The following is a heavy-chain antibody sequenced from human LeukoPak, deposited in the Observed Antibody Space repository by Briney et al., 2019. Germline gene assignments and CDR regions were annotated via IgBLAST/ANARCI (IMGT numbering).Heavy chain of an antibody. V-gene: IGHV6-1*01. CDR2: TYYRSKWYN. CDR1: GDSFSSNSAA. D-gene: IGHD1-7*01. J-gene: IGHJ6*02. CDR3: AKDIKGITGTRKNYYYGMDV. Sequence: SQTLSLTCAISGDSFSSNSAAWNWIRQSPSRGLEWLGRTYYRSKWYNDYAVSVKSRITINPDTSKNQFSLQLNSVTPEDTAVYYCAKDIKGITGTRKNYYYGMDVWGQGTTVTVSS.